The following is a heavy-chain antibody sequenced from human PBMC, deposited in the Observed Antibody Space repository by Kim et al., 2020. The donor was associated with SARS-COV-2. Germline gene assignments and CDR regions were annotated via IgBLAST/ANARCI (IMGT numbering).Heavy chain of an antibody. CDR3: ARDSLTMVRGELDY. V-gene: IGHV1-46*01. Sequence: AKKFQGRVTMTRDTSTSTVYMELSSLRSEDTAVYYCARDSLTMVRGELDYWGQGTLVTVSS. J-gene: IGHJ4*02. D-gene: IGHD3-10*01.